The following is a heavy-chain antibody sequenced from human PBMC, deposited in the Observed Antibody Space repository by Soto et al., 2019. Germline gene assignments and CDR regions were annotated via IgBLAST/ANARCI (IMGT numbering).Heavy chain of an antibody. Sequence: ASVKVSCKASGYTFTSYGISWARQAPGQGLEWMGWISAYNGNTNYAQKLQGRVTMTTDTSTSTAYMELRSLRSDDTAVYYCARDLHSIVVVPAANDDAFDIWGQGTMVTVSS. CDR1: GYTFTSYG. J-gene: IGHJ3*02. CDR3: ARDLHSIVVVPAANDDAFDI. V-gene: IGHV1-18*01. D-gene: IGHD2-2*01. CDR2: ISAYNGNT.